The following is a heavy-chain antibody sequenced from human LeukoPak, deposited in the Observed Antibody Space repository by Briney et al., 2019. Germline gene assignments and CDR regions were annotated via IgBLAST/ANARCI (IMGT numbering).Heavy chain of an antibody. CDR3: ARAKVVSGTLDY. J-gene: IGHJ4*02. V-gene: IGHV1-46*01. D-gene: IGHD3-22*01. CDR2: INPSGGST. Sequence: GASVKVSCKASGCTFTDYYMNWVRQAPGQGLEWLGIINPSGGSTSYAQKFQGRVTMTRDTSTNKVYMELSSLRSEDTAVYYCARAKVVSGTLDYWGQGTLVTVSS. CDR1: GCTFTDYY.